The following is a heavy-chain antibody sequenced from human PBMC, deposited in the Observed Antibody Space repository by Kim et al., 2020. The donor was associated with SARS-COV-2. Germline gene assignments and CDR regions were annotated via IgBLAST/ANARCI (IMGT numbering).Heavy chain of an antibody. D-gene: IGHD5-18*01. CDR1: GFTFSSYS. Sequence: GGSMRLSCAASGFTFSSYSMNWVRQAPGKGLEWVSSISRDSSYVFYTDSVKGRFTLSRDNAKNSLYLQMNSLRAEDTAVYYCARDLLHPNMVTSYGMDV. J-gene: IGHJ6*01. CDR3: ARDLLHPNMVTSYGMDV. CDR2: ISRDSSYV. V-gene: IGHV3-21*03.